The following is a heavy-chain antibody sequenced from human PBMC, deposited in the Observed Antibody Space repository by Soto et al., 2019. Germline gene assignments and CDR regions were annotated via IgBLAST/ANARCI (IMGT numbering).Heavy chain of an antibody. CDR1: EYSFTSYW. J-gene: IGHJ4*02. CDR2: IYPGDSDT. CDR3: ARLETCGGDCYPGGFDY. V-gene: IGHV5-51*01. Sequence: PGESLKISCKGSEYSFTSYWLGWVRQMPGKGLEWMGIIYPGDSDTRYSPSFQGQVTISADKSISTAYLQWSSLKASDTAMYYCARLETCGGDCYPGGFDYWGQGTLVTSPQ. D-gene: IGHD2-21*02.